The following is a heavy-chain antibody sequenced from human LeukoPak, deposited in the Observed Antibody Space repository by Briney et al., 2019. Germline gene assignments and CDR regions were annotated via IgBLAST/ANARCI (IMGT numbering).Heavy chain of an antibody. D-gene: IGHD2-2*01. Sequence: PSETLSLTCTVSGGSISSGYYWGWIRQPPGKGLEWIGTIYHSGSTYYNPSLKSRVTISVDTSKNQFSLKLTSVTAADTAVYYCARVRGYCSSTICYRYYFDYWGQGTLVTVSS. CDR3: ARVRGYCSSTICYRYYFDY. CDR2: IYHSGST. V-gene: IGHV4-38-2*02. J-gene: IGHJ4*02. CDR1: GGSISSGYY.